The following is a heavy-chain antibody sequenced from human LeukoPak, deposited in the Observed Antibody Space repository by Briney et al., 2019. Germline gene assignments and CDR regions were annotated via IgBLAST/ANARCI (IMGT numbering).Heavy chain of an antibody. CDR2: ISGGSSTI. D-gene: IGHD5-12*01. CDR1: GFTFSTYS. Sequence: PGRSLRLSCAASGFTFSTYSMNWVRQAPGKGLEWVSYISGGSSTIYYADSVKGRFTISRDNAKNSLFLQMNSLRDEDTAVYYCARDIGGYPPSPFDYWGQGTLVTVSS. V-gene: IGHV3-48*02. J-gene: IGHJ4*02. CDR3: ARDIGGYPPSPFDY.